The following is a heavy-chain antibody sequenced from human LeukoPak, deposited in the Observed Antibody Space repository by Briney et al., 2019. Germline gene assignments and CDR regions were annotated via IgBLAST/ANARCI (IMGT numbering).Heavy chain of an antibody. D-gene: IGHD6-19*01. CDR1: GYTLTELS. Sequence: GASVKGSCKVSGYTLTELSMHWVRQAPGKGLEWMGGFDPEDGETIYAQKFQGRVTMTEDTSTDTAYMELSSLRSEDTAVYYCATDTSVAGQPHDAFDIWGQGTMVTVSS. J-gene: IGHJ3*02. CDR2: FDPEDGET. CDR3: ATDTSVAGQPHDAFDI. V-gene: IGHV1-24*01.